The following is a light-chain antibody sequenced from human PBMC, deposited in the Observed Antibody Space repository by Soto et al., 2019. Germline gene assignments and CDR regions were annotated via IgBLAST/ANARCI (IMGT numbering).Light chain of an antibody. V-gene: IGLV2-23*01. Sequence: QSALTQPASVSGSPGQSITISCTGTSSDVGSYNLVSWYQQHPGKAPKLMIYEGSKRPSGVSNRFSGSKSGNTASLTISGLQAEDEADYYCYSYAGSSTNYVFGTGTKVTVL. CDR1: SSDVGSYNL. CDR2: EGS. J-gene: IGLJ1*01. CDR3: YSYAGSSTNYV.